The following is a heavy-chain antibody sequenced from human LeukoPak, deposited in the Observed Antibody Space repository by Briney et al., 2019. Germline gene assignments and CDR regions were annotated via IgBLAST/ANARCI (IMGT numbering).Heavy chain of an antibody. D-gene: IGHD6-19*01. J-gene: IGHJ4*02. V-gene: IGHV3-7*01. CDR3: ARVRRNGGWSTNYFDY. CDR1: GFTFSSYW. Sequence: GGSLRLSCAASGFTFSSYWMSWVRQAPGKGLEWVANIKQDGSEKYYVDSVKGRFTISRDNAKNSLYLQMNSLRAEDTAVYYCARVRRNGGWSTNYFDYWGQGTLVTVSS. CDR2: IKQDGSEK.